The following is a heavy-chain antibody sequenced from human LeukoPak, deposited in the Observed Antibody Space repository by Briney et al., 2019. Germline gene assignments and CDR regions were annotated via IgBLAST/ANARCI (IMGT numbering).Heavy chain of an antibody. J-gene: IGHJ4*02. D-gene: IGHD5-18*01. V-gene: IGHV5-51*01. CDR1: GDSFSSFW. CDR3: ARQRYSYGSVDY. CDR2: IYPSDSET. Sequence: PGESLKISCKGSGDSFSSFWIGWVRQMPGKGLEWMGIIYPSDSETRYSPAFQGQVTISVDKSIGTAYLHWNSLKASDTAMYYCARQRYSYGSVDYWGQGTLVTVSS.